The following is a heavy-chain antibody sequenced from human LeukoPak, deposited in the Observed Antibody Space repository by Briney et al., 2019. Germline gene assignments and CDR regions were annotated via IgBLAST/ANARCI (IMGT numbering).Heavy chain of an antibody. D-gene: IGHD6-6*01. Sequence: SETLSLTCAVYGGPFSSYYWTWIRQSPGEGLEWIGEINHNKTTNYNPSLTSRVTISVDTSKNQFSLNLTSVTAADTAVYYCAHSSSSLPTDSWGQGTVVIVSS. V-gene: IGHV4-34*01. CDR3: AHSSSSLPTDS. CDR1: GGPFSSYY. CDR2: INHNKTT. J-gene: IGHJ4*02.